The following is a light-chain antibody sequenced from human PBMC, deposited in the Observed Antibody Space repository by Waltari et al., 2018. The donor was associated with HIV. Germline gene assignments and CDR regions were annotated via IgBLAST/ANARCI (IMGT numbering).Light chain of an antibody. CDR3: HQYGRSSHT. CDR1: QSVTSSY. CDR2: GAS. V-gene: IGKV3-20*01. J-gene: IGKJ2*01. Sequence: EIVLTQSPGTLSLSPGERATLSCRASQSVTSSYLAWYQQRPGQAPRLLIYGASTRATGIPERFSGSGSGTDFTLSISRLEPEDFAVYYCHQYGRSSHTFGQGTKVEIK.